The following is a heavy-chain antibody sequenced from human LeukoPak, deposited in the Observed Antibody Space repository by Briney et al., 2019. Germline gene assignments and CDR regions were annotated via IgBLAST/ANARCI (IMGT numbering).Heavy chain of an antibody. CDR2: INPRDGST. CDR3: ARGADQEFDF. V-gene: IGHV1-46*01. J-gene: IGHJ4*02. Sequence: ASVKVSCKASGYTFTGYYIHWVRQAPGQGLEWMGMINPRDGSTRTLQRFQGRLTMTRDTSTSTLYMGLSSLRSEDTATYFCARGADQEFDFWGQGTLVTVSS. CDR1: GYTFTGYY.